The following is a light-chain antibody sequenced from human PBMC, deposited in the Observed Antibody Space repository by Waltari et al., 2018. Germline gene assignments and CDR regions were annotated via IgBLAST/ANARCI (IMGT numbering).Light chain of an antibody. V-gene: IGLV2-23*02. CDR3: CSFANDSRV. CDR1: TSDIGPYYL. Sequence: QSALTQPASVSGSPGPSTTISCTGTTSDIGPYYLVPWFQQRPGKAPQPLISEVSKRPSQISQRFSGSKSGNTASLTISGLQAEDEADYYCCSFANDSRVFGGGTKVTVL. J-gene: IGLJ3*02. CDR2: EVS.